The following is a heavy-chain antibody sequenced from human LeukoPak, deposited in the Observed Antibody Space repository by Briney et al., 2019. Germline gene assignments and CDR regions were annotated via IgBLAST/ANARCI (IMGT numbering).Heavy chain of an antibody. Sequence: GGSLRLSCAASGFTFSSYAMSWVRQAPGKGLEWVSAISGSGGSTYYADSVKGRFTISRDNSKNTLYLQMNSLRAEDTAVYYCARIPDVLRYFDWSDSYYFDYWGQGTLVTVSS. CDR1: GFTFSSYA. CDR2: ISGSGGST. J-gene: IGHJ4*02. CDR3: ARIPDVLRYFDWSDSYYFDY. V-gene: IGHV3-23*01. D-gene: IGHD3-9*01.